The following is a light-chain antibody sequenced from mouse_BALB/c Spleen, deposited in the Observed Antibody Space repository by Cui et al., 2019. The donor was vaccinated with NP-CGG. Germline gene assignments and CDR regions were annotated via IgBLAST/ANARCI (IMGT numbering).Light chain of an antibody. CDR2: GTN. CDR1: TGAVTTSNY. Sequence: QAVVTQESALTTSPGETDTHTCRSSTGAVTTSNYANWVQEKPDHLFTGLIGGTNNRAPGVPARFSGSLIGDKAALTITGAQTEDEAIYFCALWYSNHWVFGGGTKLTVL. V-gene: IGLV1*01. J-gene: IGLJ1*01. CDR3: ALWYSNHWV.